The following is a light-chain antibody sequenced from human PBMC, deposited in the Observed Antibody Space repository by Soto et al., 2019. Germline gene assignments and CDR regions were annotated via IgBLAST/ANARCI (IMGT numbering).Light chain of an antibody. V-gene: IGKV3D-15*01. Sequence: EIVMTQSPGTLSVSTRQGATLSCRASHSFDSNLAWYQQKPGQAPRLLIFGASTRPTGIPDRFSGSGSGTEFTLTISSLQSEDVAVYYCQQYYKWPLTFGGGTKVDIK. CDR2: GAS. CDR3: QQYYKWPLT. CDR1: HSFDSN. J-gene: IGKJ4*01.